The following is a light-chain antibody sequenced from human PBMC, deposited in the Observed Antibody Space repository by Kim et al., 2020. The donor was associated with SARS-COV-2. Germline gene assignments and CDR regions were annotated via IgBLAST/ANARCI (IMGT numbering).Light chain of an antibody. J-gene: IGKJ2*01. V-gene: IGKV1-39*01. CDR1: QSISTY. CDR2: GAS. CDR3: QHCYST. Sequence: DIQMIQSPSSLSASVGDRVTITCRASQSISTYLNWYQQKPGKAPKLLIYGASNLPSGVPSRFGGSGSGTDFTLTISSLQPEDFATYYCQHCYSTVGQVTKLEI.